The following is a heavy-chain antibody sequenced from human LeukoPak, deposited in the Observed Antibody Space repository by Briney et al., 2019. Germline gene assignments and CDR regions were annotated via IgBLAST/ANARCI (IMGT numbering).Heavy chain of an antibody. D-gene: IGHD1-1*01. V-gene: IGHV3-23*01. CDR3: AKLDPRGFDP. CDR1: GFSFSTYA. J-gene: IGHJ5*02. Sequence: GGSLRLSCAASGFSFSTYAMSWVRQAPGKGLEWVSAISGSGGSTYYADSVKGRFTISRDNSKNMLYLQMNSLRAEDTAVYYCAKLDPRGFDPWGQGTLVTVSS. CDR2: ISGSGGST.